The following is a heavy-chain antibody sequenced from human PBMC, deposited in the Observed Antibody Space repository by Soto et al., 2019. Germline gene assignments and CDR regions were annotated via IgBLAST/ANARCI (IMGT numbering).Heavy chain of an antibody. CDR3: AKSSTACSGGSCYSWYFDL. V-gene: IGHV3-23*01. CDR1: GFTFSSYA. D-gene: IGHD2-15*01. Sequence: EVQLLESGGGLVQPGGSLRLSCAASGFTFSSYAMSWVRQAPGKGLEWVSPISGSGGSTYYADSVKGRFTISRDNSKNTLYLQMTSLRAEDTAVYYCAKSSTACSGGSCYSWYFDLWGRGTLVTVSS. CDR2: ISGSGGST. J-gene: IGHJ2*01.